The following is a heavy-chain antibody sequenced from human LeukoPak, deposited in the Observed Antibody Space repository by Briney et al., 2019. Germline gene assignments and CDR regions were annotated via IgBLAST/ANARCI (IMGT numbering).Heavy chain of an antibody. CDR3: ARDRTTTGGFDC. V-gene: IGHV6-1*01. Sequence: PSETLSLTCAISGDSVSGNNAAWNWIRQSPSRGLEWLGRTYYRSRWYNDYAVSVKSRITINADTARNQFSLQLNSVTPEDTAVYFCARDRTTTGGFDCWGQGTLVTVSS. D-gene: IGHD4-17*01. CDR2: TYYRSRWYN. J-gene: IGHJ4*02. CDR1: GDSVSGNNAA.